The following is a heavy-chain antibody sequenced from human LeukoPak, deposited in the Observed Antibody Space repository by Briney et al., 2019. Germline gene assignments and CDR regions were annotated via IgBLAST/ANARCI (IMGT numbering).Heavy chain of an antibody. CDR1: GGSISSYY. CDR3: AREEVVVVPAARGENWFDP. J-gene: IGHJ5*02. D-gene: IGHD2-2*01. Sequence: SETLPLTCTVSGGSISSYYWSWIRQPPGKGLEWIGYIYYSGSTNYNPSLKSRVTISVDTSKNQFSLKLSSVTAADTAVYYCAREEVVVVPAARGENWFDPWGQGTLVTVSS. CDR2: IYYSGST. V-gene: IGHV4-59*12.